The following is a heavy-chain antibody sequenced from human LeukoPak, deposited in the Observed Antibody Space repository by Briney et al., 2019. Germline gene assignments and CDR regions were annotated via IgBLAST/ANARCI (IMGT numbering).Heavy chain of an antibody. Sequence: GGSLRLSCAASGFTFSSYSMNWVRHAPGKGLECGSSISSSSSYIYYADSVKGRFTTSRDNDKNSLYLQMNSLRAEDTAVYYCAREGGRQWLVQDGMDVWGQGTTVTVSS. CDR2: ISSSSSYI. V-gene: IGHV3-21*01. CDR1: GFTFSSYS. D-gene: IGHD6-19*01. J-gene: IGHJ6*02. CDR3: AREGGRQWLVQDGMDV.